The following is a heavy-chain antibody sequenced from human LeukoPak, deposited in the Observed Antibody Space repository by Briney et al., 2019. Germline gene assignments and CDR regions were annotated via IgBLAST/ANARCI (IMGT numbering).Heavy chain of an antibody. D-gene: IGHD3-9*01. CDR2: ISSSGTYA. CDR3: ARGGYDILTGTSFFDP. Sequence: GGSLRLPCVASGFTFSDYYMSWIRQAPGKGLQYVSYISSSGTYANYANSVKGRFTNSRDNAKNSLYLQMNSLRADDTAVYYCARGGYDILTGTSFFDPWGQGTLVTVSS. J-gene: IGHJ5*02. CDR1: GFTFSDYY. V-gene: IGHV3-11*05.